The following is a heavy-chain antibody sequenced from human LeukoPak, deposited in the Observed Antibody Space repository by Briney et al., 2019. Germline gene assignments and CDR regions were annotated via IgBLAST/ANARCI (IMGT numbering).Heavy chain of an antibody. CDR3: ASLADIVVVPAAQKRYYYYYGMDV. CDR1: GYTFTGYH. D-gene: IGHD2-2*01. J-gene: IGHJ6*02. V-gene: IGHV1-2*06. Sequence: GASVTVSCKASGYTFTGYHMHWVRQAPGQGLEWMGRINPNTGGTDYAQKFQGRVTMTRDTSISTAYMELSRLRSDDTAVYYCASLADIVVVPAAQKRYYYYYGMDVWGQGTTVTVSS. CDR2: INPNTGGT.